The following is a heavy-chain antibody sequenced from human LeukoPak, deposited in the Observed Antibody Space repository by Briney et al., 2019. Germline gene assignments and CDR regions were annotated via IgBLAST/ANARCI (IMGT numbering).Heavy chain of an antibody. V-gene: IGHV3-9*01. Sequence: PGGSLRLSCVASGFTFDDYGMHWVRQVPMKGLEWVSGITWNSDSMDYADSVKGRFTISRDNARNSLYLEMNSLTPEDSALYICAKDKDKGGYYFPFDSWGQGTVVTVSS. CDR1: GFTFDDYG. CDR2: ITWNSDSM. CDR3: AKDKDKGGYYFPFDS. D-gene: IGHD3-22*01. J-gene: IGHJ4*02.